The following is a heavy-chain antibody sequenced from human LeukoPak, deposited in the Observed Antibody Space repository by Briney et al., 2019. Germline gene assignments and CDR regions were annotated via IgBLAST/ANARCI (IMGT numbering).Heavy chain of an antibody. CDR3: ARGSGTYYYDSGGYLNWFDP. CDR1: GGSISSSGYY. Sequence: SETLSLTCTVSGGSISSSGYYWGWIRQPPGKGLEWIGTVYYTGSTYYNPSLKSRVTISEDTSRNQFSLKLNSVTAADTAVYYSARGSGTYYYDSGGYLNWFDPWGQGILVTVSS. J-gene: IGHJ5*02. CDR2: VYYTGST. V-gene: IGHV4-39*01. D-gene: IGHD3-22*01.